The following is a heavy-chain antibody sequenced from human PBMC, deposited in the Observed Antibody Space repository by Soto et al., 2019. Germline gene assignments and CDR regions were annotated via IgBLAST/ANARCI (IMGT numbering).Heavy chain of an antibody. D-gene: IGHD1-7*01. V-gene: IGHV5-51*01. J-gene: IGHJ5*01. CDR1: GYRFTIYW. Sequence: PGESLKTSCNGPGYRFTIYWNGWVRQMPGKGLELRGIIYPGDSDTRYSPSFQGQVTIPADKSNNSAYLQRRILKAPDNAMYYCAREPKTIGGKFWAYNWLDSWGQGTLVTVSS. CDR2: IYPGDSDT. CDR3: AREPKTIGGKFWAYNWLDS.